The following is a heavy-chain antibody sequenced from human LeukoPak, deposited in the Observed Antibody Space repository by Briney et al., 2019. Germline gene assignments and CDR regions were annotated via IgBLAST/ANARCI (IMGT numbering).Heavy chain of an antibody. J-gene: IGHJ3*02. CDR2: ISYDGSNK. V-gene: IGHV3-30-3*01. Sequence: GRSLRLSCAASGFTFNSYAMHWVRQAPGKGLEWVAVISYDGSNKHYADSVKGRLTISRDNSKNTMYLQMNSLRIEDTAVYYCARDRGWAFDIWGQGTMVTVSS. CDR1: GFTFNSYA. CDR3: ARDRGWAFDI.